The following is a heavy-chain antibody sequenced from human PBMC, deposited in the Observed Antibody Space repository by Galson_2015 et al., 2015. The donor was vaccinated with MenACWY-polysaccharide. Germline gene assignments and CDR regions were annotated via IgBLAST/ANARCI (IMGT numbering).Heavy chain of an antibody. CDR2: IIPIFGTA. Sequence: SVKVSCKASGYTFSSYAISWVRQAPGQGLEWMGGIIPIFGTANYAQKFQGRVTITADKSTSTAYMELSSLRSEDTAVYYCARRGYCSSTSCVDAFDIWGQGTMVTVSS. CDR1: GYTFSSYA. D-gene: IGHD2-2*01. V-gene: IGHV1-69*06. J-gene: IGHJ3*02. CDR3: ARRGYCSSTSCVDAFDI.